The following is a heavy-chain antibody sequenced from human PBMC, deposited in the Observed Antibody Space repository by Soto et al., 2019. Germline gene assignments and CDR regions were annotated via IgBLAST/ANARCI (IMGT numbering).Heavy chain of an antibody. V-gene: IGHV5-51*01. CDR3: ASPPSRAWYYHFAY. CDR1: GYSVTSYW. Sequence: GEALKISCKGSGYSVTSYWIGWVRQMPGKGLEWMGIIYPGDSDTRYSPSFQGQVTISADKSISTAYLQWSSLKASDTAMYYCASPPSRAWYYHFAYWGQGTLVTVSS. J-gene: IGHJ4*02. CDR2: IYPGDSDT. D-gene: IGHD1-7*01.